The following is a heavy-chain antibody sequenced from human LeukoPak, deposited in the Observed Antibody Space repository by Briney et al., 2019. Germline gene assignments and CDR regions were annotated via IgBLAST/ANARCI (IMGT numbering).Heavy chain of an antibody. J-gene: IGHJ4*02. D-gene: IGHD1-20*01. CDR3: ARDHPDYNWNHEHLFGY. CDR1: GYTFTSYG. CDR2: SSAYNCNA. Sequence: ASVKVSCKASGYTFTSYGMSWVRQAPGQGLEWRGWSSAYNCNANYAQKLQGRVTMTTDTSTSTAYMELRSLRSDDTDVYYCARDHPDYNWNHEHLFGYWGQGTLVTVSS. V-gene: IGHV1-18*01.